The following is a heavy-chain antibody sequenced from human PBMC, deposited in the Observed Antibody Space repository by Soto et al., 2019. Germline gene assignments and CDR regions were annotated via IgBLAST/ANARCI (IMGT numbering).Heavy chain of an antibody. CDR3: ARGINGDERSYYYYGMDV. J-gene: IGHJ6*02. D-gene: IGHD4-17*01. CDR2: INPSGGST. V-gene: IGHV1-46*01. CDR1: GYTFTSYY. Sequence: ASVKVSCKASGYTFTSYYMHWVRQAPGQGLEWMGIINPSGGSTSYAQKFQGRVTMTRDTSTSTVYMELSRLRSEDTAVYYCARGINGDERSYYYYGMDVWGQGTTVTVSS.